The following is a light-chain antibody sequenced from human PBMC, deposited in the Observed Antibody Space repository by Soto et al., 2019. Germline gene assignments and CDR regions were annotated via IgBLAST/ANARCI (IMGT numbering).Light chain of an antibody. CDR2: DVT. CDR3: SAYTTSDLYV. J-gene: IGLJ1*01. V-gene: IGLV2-14*03. Sequence: QSVLTQPASVSGSPGQSIAISCTGTNSDIGAYNYVSWYQQHPGKAPKVILYDVTTRPSGVSSRFSGSRSGASASLTISGLQSEDEADYYCSAYTTSDLYVFGTGTKLTVL. CDR1: NSDIGAYNY.